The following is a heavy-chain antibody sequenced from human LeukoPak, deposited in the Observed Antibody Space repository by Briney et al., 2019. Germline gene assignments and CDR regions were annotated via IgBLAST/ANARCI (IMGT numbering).Heavy chain of an antibody. V-gene: IGHV4-39*01. CDR2: ISYSGNI. Sequence: SETLSLTCTVSGGAISSSTYYWGWIRQRPGKGLEWIGSISYSGNIYYNPSLKSRVTISVDTSKNQFSLKLSSVTAADTAVYYCARQRRLELPDYWGQGTLVTVSS. CDR3: ARQRRLELPDY. D-gene: IGHD3-16*01. J-gene: IGHJ4*02. CDR1: GGAISSSTYY.